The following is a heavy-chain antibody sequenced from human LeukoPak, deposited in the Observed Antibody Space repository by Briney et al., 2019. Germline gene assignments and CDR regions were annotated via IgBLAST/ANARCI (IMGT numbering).Heavy chain of an antibody. CDR3: ARIRSYYDSGYYPYYIDY. D-gene: IGHD3-22*01. Sequence: SETLSLTCTISGGSVSSNDYYWGWIRQPPGRVLEWIGTIHYSGSTYYKASLKSRVTISIDTSKKQFSLTLSSVTAADTAVYYCARIRSYYDSGYYPYYIDYWGQGILVTVSS. J-gene: IGHJ4*02. V-gene: IGHV4-39*07. CDR1: GGSVSSNDYY. CDR2: IHYSGST.